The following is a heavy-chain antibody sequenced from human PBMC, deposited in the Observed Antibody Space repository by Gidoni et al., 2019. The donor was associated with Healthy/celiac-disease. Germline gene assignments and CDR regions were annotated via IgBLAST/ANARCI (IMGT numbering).Heavy chain of an antibody. V-gene: IGHV4-59*01. CDR3: AGVYYYDSSGYYHDY. Sequence: QVQLQESGPGLVQPSETLSLTCTVSGGSISSYYWRLIRQPPGKGLEWIGYIYYSGSTNYNPSLKSRVTISVDTSKNQFSLKLSSVTAADTAVYYCAGVYYYDSSGYYHDYWGQGTLVTVSS. J-gene: IGHJ4*02. D-gene: IGHD3-22*01. CDR1: GGSISSYY. CDR2: IYYSGST.